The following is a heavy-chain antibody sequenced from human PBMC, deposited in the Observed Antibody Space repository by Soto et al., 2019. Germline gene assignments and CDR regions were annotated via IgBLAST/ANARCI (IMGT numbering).Heavy chain of an antibody. V-gene: IGHV3-30-3*01. CDR3: ARDRSNLRNYYGSGSRFDP. D-gene: IGHD3-10*01. J-gene: IGHJ5*02. Sequence: GGSLRLSCAASGFTFSSYAMHWVRQAPGKGLEWVAVISYDGSNKYYADSVKGRFTISRDNSKNTLYLQMNSLRTEDTAGYYCARDRSNLRNYYGSGSRFDPWGQGTLVTVSS. CDR2: ISYDGSNK. CDR1: GFTFSSYA.